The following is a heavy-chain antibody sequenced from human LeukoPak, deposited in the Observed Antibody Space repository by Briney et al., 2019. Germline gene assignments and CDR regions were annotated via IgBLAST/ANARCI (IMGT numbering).Heavy chain of an antibody. CDR1: SGSISSGGYS. D-gene: IGHD2-21*01. CDR2: IYNTGTT. V-gene: IGHV4-30-4*07. J-gene: IGHJ5*02. CDR3: ARGLIPFDP. Sequence: SETLSLTCAVSSGSISSGGYSWSWIRQPPGKGLEWIGYIYNTGTTYFNPSLKSRVTISVDTSKNQFSLKLSSVTAADTAVYYCARGLIPFDPWGQGTLVTVSS.